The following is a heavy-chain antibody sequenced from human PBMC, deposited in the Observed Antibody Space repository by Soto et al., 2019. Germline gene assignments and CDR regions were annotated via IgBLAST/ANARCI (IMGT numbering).Heavy chain of an antibody. Sequence: ASVKVSCKASGYTFTSYGISWVRQAPGQGLEWMGWISAYNGNTNYAQKLQGRVTMTTDTSTSTAYMELRSLRAEDTAVYYCARDRRFLEWLLPLDYYYGMDVWGQGTTVTVSS. CDR3: ARDRRFLEWLLPLDYYYGMDV. V-gene: IGHV1-18*01. CDR1: GYTFTSYG. J-gene: IGHJ6*02. CDR2: ISAYNGNT. D-gene: IGHD3-3*01.